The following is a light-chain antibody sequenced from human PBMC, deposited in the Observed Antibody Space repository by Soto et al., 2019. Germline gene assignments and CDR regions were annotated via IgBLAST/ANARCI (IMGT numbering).Light chain of an antibody. Sequence: DIQMTQSPSSLSASVGDRVAITCRAIQSISNSLNWYQQKPGKAPKLLIYAASSLQSGVPSRFSGSGSGTDFALTITGLQPDDFAAYYCQQSYSTPITFAPGTKVDIK. CDR1: QSISNS. CDR3: QQSYSTPIT. J-gene: IGKJ3*01. V-gene: IGKV1-39*01. CDR2: AAS.